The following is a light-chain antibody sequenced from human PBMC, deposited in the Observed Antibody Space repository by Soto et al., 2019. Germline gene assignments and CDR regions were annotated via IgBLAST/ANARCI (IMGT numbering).Light chain of an antibody. Sequence: DIQMTQSPSTLSASVGDRITITCRASQSISRWLAWYQQKPGKAPYLLVYDASTLNSGVPSRFSGSGSGTEFSLTISSLQPDDFATYYCQQFNSDFGGGTKVEIK. CDR2: DAS. J-gene: IGKJ4*01. V-gene: IGKV1-5*01. CDR1: QSISRW. CDR3: QQFNSD.